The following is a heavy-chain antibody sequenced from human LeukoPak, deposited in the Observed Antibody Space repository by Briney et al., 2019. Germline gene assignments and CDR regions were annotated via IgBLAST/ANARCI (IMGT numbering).Heavy chain of an antibody. D-gene: IGHD6-13*01. CDR2: IKQDGTEK. CDR1: GFTFGNYW. V-gene: IGHV3-7*01. Sequence: GGSLRLSCVASGFTFGNYWMSWVRQAPGKGPEWVANIKQDGTEKYYVDSVKGRFTISRDNVENSLFLEMNSPSAEDTALYYCARDPTAAGADYWGQGTLVTVSS. J-gene: IGHJ4*02. CDR3: ARDPTAAGADY.